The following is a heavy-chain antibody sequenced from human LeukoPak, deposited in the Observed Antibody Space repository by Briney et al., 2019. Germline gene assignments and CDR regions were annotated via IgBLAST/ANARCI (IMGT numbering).Heavy chain of an antibody. CDR1: GYSFTSYW. D-gene: IGHD2-2*01. CDR2: IYPGDSDT. J-gene: IGHJ4*02. CDR3: ATFKGYCSSTSCYAFDY. Sequence: GESLKISCKGSGYSFTSYWIGWGRQMPGKGVEWMGIIYPGDSDTRYSPSFQGQVTISADKSISTAYLQWSSLKASDTAMYYCATFKGYCSSTSCYAFDYWGQGTLVTVSS. V-gene: IGHV5-51*01.